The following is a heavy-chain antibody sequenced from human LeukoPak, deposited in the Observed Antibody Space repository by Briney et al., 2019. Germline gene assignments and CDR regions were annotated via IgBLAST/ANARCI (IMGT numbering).Heavy chain of an antibody. CDR2: ISSSGST. CDR3: ARGPYSYDSSGAFDI. CDR1: DYSISSGYY. J-gene: IGHJ3*02. V-gene: IGHV4-38-2*02. D-gene: IGHD3-22*01. Sequence: PSETLSLTCSVSDYSISSGYYWSWIRQPAGKGLEWIGRISSSGSTNYNPSLKSRVTISVDTSKNQFSLKLSSVTAADTAVYFCARGPYSYDSSGAFDIWGQGTMVTVSS.